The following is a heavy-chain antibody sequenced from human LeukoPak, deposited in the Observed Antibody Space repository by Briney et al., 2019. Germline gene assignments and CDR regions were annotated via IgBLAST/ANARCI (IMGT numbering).Heavy chain of an antibody. Sequence: SETLSLTCAVYGGSFSGYYWSWIRQPPGKGLEWIGEINHSGSTNYNPSLKSRVTISVDTSKNQFSLKLSSVTAADTAVYYCARDSSSWSTYYYMDVWGKGTTVTVS. CDR1: GGSFSGYY. CDR3: ARDSSSWSTYYYMDV. CDR2: INHSGST. V-gene: IGHV4-34*01. J-gene: IGHJ6*03. D-gene: IGHD6-13*01.